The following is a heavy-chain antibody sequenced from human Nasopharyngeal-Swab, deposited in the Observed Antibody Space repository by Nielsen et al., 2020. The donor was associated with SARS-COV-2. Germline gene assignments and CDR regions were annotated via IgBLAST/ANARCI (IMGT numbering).Heavy chain of an antibody. J-gene: IGHJ6*02. Sequence: WIRQPPGKGLEWVSYISSSSGIRYYADSVKGRFSISRDNAKNSLYLQMNSLRDEDTAVYYCARDVLVRGVLARFYYYAMDVWGQGTTVTVSS. CDR2: ISSSSGIR. V-gene: IGHV3-48*02. CDR3: ARDVLVRGVLARFYYYAMDV. D-gene: IGHD3-10*01.